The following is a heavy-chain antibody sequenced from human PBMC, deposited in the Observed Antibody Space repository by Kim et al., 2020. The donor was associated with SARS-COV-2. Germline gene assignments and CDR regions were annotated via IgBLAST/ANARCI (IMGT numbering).Heavy chain of an antibody. CDR2: IRGRGDGA. D-gene: IGHD3-10*01. J-gene: IGHJ5*01. Sequence: GGSLRLSCATSGFTLNSNAMAWVRQAPGKGLEWVSAIRGRGDGAFYADSVKGRFTISRDISENTLYLQMNSLRVEDTAIYYCAKLKTMLQGVNCFGSWGQGTLVTVSS. V-gene: IGHV3-23*01. CDR3: AKLKTMLQGVNCFGS. CDR1: GFTLNSNA.